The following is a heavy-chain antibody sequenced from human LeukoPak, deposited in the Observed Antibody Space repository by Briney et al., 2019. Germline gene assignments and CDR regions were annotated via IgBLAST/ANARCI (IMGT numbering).Heavy chain of an antibody. Sequence: GGSLRLSCAASGFTVSSNYMSWVRQAPGKGLEWVSVIYSGGSTYYADSVKGRFTISRDNSKNTLYLQMNSLRAEDTAVYYCARADYDILTGAIGNFDYWGQGTLVTVSS. CDR3: ARADYDILTGAIGNFDY. D-gene: IGHD3-9*01. CDR1: GFTVSSNY. J-gene: IGHJ4*02. V-gene: IGHV3-53*01. CDR2: IYSGGST.